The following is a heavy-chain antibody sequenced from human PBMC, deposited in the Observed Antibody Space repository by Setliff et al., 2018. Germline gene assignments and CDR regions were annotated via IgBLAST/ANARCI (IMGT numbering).Heavy chain of an antibody. J-gene: IGHJ6*03. CDR1: GGSISSYY. V-gene: IGHV4-59*01. CDR2: IYYSGST. D-gene: IGHD4-17*01. CDR3: ARVPATVTTFYYYYMDV. Sequence: KPSETLSLTCTVSGGSISSYYWSWIRQPPGKGLEWIGYIYYSGSTNYNPSLKSRVTISVDTSKNQFSLKLSSVTAADTAVYYCARVPATVTTFYYYYMDVWGKGTTVTVSS.